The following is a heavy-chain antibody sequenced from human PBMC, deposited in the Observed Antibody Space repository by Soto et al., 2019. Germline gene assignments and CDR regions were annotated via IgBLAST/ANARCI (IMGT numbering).Heavy chain of an antibody. V-gene: IGHV1-18*01. Sequence: ASVKVSCKASGYTFTSYGISWVRQAPGQGLEWMGWISAYNDKTTYAQKFQGRLTMTTDTSSNTAYMELRSLRYDDTAVYYCARFTGISKWTFDFWGQGTLVTVSS. CDR1: GYTFTSYG. CDR2: ISAYNDKT. J-gene: IGHJ4*02. D-gene: IGHD1-26*01. CDR3: ARFTGISKWTFDF.